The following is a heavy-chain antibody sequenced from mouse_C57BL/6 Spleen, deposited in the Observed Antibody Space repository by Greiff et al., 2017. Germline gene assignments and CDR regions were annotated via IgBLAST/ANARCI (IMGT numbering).Heavy chain of an antibody. D-gene: IGHD3-2*02. V-gene: IGHV1-64*01. Sequence: QVQLQQPGAELVKPGASVKLSCKASGYTFTSYWMHWVKQRPGQGLEWIGMIHPNSGSTNYNEKFKSKATLTVDKSSSPAYMQLSSLTSEDSAVYYCARSGTAQASWFAYWGQGTLVTVSA. CDR2: IHPNSGST. CDR3: ARSGTAQASWFAY. CDR1: GYTFTSYW. J-gene: IGHJ3*01.